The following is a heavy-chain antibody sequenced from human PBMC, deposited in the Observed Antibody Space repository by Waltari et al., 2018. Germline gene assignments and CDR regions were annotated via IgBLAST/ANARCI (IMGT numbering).Heavy chain of an antibody. Sequence: EVQLVESGGGLVQPGGSLRLSCAASEFPFRTYWMNWVRQAPGKGLAWVANINQDGSGENYVDLVEGRFTSSRDNAENSLYLQMNSLRPEDTAVYYCARGVGSEQLREGWFDPWGQGTLVTVSS. D-gene: IGHD6-13*01. CDR2: INQDGSGE. J-gene: IGHJ5*02. CDR1: EFPFRTYW. CDR3: ARGVGSEQLREGWFDP. V-gene: IGHV3-7*01.